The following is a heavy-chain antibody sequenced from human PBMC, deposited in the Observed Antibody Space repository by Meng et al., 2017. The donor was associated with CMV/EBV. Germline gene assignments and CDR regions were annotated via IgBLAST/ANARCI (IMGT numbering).Heavy chain of an antibody. CDR1: GFTFSSYG. V-gene: IGHV3-30*02. Sequence: GESLKISCAASGFTFSSYGMHWVRQAPGKGLEWVAFIRYDGSNKYYAGSVKGRFTISRDNSKNTLYLQMNSLRAEDTAVYYCARRSSWSYAFDIWGQGTMVTVSS. J-gene: IGHJ3*02. D-gene: IGHD6-13*01. CDR3: ARRSSWSYAFDI. CDR2: IRYDGSNK.